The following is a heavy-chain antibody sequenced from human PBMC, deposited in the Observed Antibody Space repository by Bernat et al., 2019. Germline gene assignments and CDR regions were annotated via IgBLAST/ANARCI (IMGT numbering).Heavy chain of an antibody. D-gene: IGHD3-22*01. CDR3: ARVQHYYDSSGYYDY. Sequence: QLHLQESGPGLVKPSETLSLTCTVSGGSISSYYWSWIRQPPGKGLEWIGYVYYSGSTNYNPSLKSRVTITVDTTKNQFYLKLGSVTAADTAVYYGARVQHYYDSSGYYDYWGQGTLVTVSS. CDR2: VYYSGST. V-gene: IGHV4-59*08. CDR1: GGSISSYY. J-gene: IGHJ4*02.